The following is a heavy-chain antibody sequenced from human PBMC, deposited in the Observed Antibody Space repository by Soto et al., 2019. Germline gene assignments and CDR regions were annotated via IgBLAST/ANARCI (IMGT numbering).Heavy chain of an antibody. J-gene: IGHJ4*02. D-gene: IGHD6-19*01. CDR3: AIHRVAGLFDD. CDR1: GGSISSSSYY. CDR2: IYYSGST. V-gene: IGHV4-39*01. Sequence: QLQLQESGPGLLKPSETLSLTCTVSGGSISSSSYYWGWIRQPPGKGLAWIGSIYYSGSTYYNPSLKSRVTISVDTSMNQFSLKLSSVTAAATAVYYCAIHRVAGLFDDWGQGTLVTFSS.